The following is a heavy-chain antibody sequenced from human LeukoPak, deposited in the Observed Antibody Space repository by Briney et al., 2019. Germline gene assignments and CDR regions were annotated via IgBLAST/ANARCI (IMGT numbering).Heavy chain of an antibody. J-gene: IGHJ4*02. CDR3: ARNYVTATLVDFDY. Sequence: ASVSVSCKASGYTFTGYCMHWVRLAPGQGLEWMGRINPNSGGTNYAQKFQGRVTMTRDTSISTAYMELSRLRSDDTAVYYCARNYVTATLVDFDYWGQGTLVTVSS. CDR2: INPNSGGT. V-gene: IGHV1-2*06. D-gene: IGHD2-21*02. CDR1: GYTFTGYC.